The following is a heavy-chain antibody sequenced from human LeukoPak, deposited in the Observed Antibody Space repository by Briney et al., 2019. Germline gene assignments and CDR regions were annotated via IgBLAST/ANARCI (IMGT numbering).Heavy chain of an antibody. CDR2: IYTSGST. Sequence: SETLSLTCTVSGGSISSYYWSWIRQPAGKGLEWIGRIYTSGSTNYNPSLKSRVTISVDTSKNQFSLKLSSVTAADTAVYYCARGTSTEDCSSTSCRFDYWGQGTLVTVSS. J-gene: IGHJ4*02. CDR3: ARGTSTEDCSSTSCRFDY. CDR1: GGSISSYY. V-gene: IGHV4-4*07. D-gene: IGHD2-2*01.